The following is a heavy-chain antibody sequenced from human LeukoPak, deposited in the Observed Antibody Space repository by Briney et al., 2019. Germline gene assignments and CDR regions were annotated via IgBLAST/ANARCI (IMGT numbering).Heavy chain of an antibody. Sequence: SETLSLTCTVSGGSISGYYWSWIRQSPGKGLEWIGYIYYSGSTNYNPSLKSRVTISVDTSKNQFSLKLTSVTAADTAVYYCARRDGGAAFDIWGQGTMVTVSS. CDR2: IYYSGST. D-gene: IGHD4-23*01. CDR1: GGSISGYY. J-gene: IGHJ3*02. V-gene: IGHV4-59*08. CDR3: ARRDGGAAFDI.